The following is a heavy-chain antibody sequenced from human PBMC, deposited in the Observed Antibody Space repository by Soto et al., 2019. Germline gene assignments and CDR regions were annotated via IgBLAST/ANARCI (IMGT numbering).Heavy chain of an antibody. CDR3: ARDLEDWAGPPRSFGLDV. D-gene: IGHD1-1*01. CDR1: GFTFSNNA. CDR2: ISGSGAKT. Sequence: EVQLLESGGAVVQPGGSLRLSCVGSGFTFSNNAMSWVRQAPGKGLEWVASISGSGAKTFFADSVKGRFTISRDNSKKTVYVEMNRLGVEDTAVYYCARDLEDWAGPPRSFGLDVWGHGTTVTVSS. J-gene: IGHJ6*02. V-gene: IGHV3-23*01.